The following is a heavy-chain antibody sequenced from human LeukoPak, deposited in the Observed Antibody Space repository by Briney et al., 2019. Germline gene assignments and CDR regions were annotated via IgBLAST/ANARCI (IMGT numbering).Heavy chain of an antibody. CDR1: GGSISSGDYY. CDR2: IYYSGST. Sequence: SQTLSLTCTVSGGSISSGDYYWSWIRQPPGKGLEWIGYIYYSGSTYYNPSLKSRVTISVDTSKNQFSLKLSSVTAADTAVYYCASRTTGTWYFDYWGQGTQVTVSS. CDR3: ASRTTGTWYFDY. D-gene: IGHD1-1*01. J-gene: IGHJ4*02. V-gene: IGHV4-30-4*01.